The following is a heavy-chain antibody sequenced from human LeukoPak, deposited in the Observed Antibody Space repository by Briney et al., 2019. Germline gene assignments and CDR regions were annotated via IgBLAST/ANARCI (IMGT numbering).Heavy chain of an antibody. Sequence: ASVTVSCKASGYTFTSYGISWVRQAPGQGLEWMGWISAYNGNTNYAQKLQGRVTMTTDTSTSTAYMELRSLRSDDTAAYYCARDSSGWYGMDVWGQGTTVTVSS. J-gene: IGHJ6*02. CDR2: ISAYNGNT. V-gene: IGHV1-18*01. CDR3: ARDSSGWYGMDV. D-gene: IGHD6-19*01. CDR1: GYTFTSYG.